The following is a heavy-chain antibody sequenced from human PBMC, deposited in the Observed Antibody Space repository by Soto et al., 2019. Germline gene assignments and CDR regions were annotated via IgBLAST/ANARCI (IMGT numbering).Heavy chain of an antibody. CDR1: GFTFSSYA. CDR2: ICGSDGRT. CDR3: AKALQASCYGGCDY. V-gene: IGHV3-23*01. D-gene: IGHD2-2*01. Sequence: EVQLLESGGGLVQPGGSLRLSCAASGFTFSSYAMSWVRQAPGKGLEWVSAICGSDGRTYYADSVKGRFTISRDNSKNPLYLQMSSLRAEDTAVYYCAKALQASCYGGCDYWGQGTMVTVSS. J-gene: IGHJ4*02.